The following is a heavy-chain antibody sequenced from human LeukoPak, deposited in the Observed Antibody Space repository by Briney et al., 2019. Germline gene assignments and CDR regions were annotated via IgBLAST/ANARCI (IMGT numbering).Heavy chain of an antibody. V-gene: IGHV4-4*07. J-gene: IGHJ4*02. CDR1: GGSISSYY. D-gene: IGHD3-10*01. Sequence: SETLSLTCTVSGGSISSYYWSWIRQPAGKGLEWIGRIYTSGSTNYNPSLKSRVTMSVDTSKNQFSLKLSSVTAADTAVYYCARQTYGSGSYYIDYWGQGTLVTVSS. CDR3: ARQTYGSGSYYIDY. CDR2: IYTSGST.